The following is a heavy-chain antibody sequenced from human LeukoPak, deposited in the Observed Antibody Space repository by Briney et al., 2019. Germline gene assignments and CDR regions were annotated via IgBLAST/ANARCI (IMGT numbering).Heavy chain of an antibody. J-gene: IGHJ4*02. CDR2: INTNTGNP. D-gene: IGHD4-17*01. Sequence: ASVKVSCKASGYTFASYAMNWVRQAPGQGLEWMGWINTNTGNPTYAQGFTGRFVFSLDTSVSTAYLQISSLKAEDTAVYYCARRGPHDYGDYVGYWGQGTLVTVSS. V-gene: IGHV7-4-1*02. CDR3: ARRGPHDYGDYVGY. CDR1: GYTFASYA.